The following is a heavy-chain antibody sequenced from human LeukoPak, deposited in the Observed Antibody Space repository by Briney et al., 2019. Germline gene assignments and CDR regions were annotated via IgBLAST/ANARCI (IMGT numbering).Heavy chain of an antibody. CDR1: GFTFSSSE. D-gene: IGHD3-3*01. V-gene: IGHV3-64*01. Sequence: PGGSLRLSCEASGFTFSSSERHGVRQAPGKGREYVSAISSNGVDTYYANSVKGRFTISRDNSKNTLYLQMGSLRPEDMAVYYCARSFGVPGEDYWGQGTLVTVSS. J-gene: IGHJ4*02. CDR3: ARSFGVPGEDY. CDR2: ISSNGVDT.